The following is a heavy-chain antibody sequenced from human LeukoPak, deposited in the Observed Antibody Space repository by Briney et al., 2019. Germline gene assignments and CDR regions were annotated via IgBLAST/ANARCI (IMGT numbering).Heavy chain of an antibody. CDR2: IRYDGSNK. V-gene: IGHV3-30*02. CDR1: GFTFSSYG. D-gene: IGHD6-13*01. J-gene: IGHJ5*02. Sequence: GGSLRLSCAASGFTFSSYGMHWVRQAPGKGLEWVAFIRYDGSNKYYADSVKGRFTISRDNSKNTLYLQMNSLRAEDTALYYCAKGYSSSWYEDWFDPWGQGTLVTVSS. CDR3: AKGYSSSWYEDWFDP.